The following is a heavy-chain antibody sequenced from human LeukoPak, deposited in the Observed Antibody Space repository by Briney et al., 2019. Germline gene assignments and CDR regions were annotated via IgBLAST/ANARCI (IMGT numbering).Heavy chain of an antibody. CDR3: VKAPSGSCSAAGCYPFDY. CDR1: GXTFNNYA. V-gene: IGHV3-23*01. CDR2: ISGSGSKT. J-gene: IGHJ4*02. Sequence: GGSLRLSCAASGXTFNNYAMTWVRQVPGKGLERVSGISGSGSKTYYADSVKGRFTISRDNSKNTVYLQMNSLRAEDTAVYYCVKAPSGSCSAAGCYPFDYWGQGTLVTVSS. D-gene: IGHD2-15*01.